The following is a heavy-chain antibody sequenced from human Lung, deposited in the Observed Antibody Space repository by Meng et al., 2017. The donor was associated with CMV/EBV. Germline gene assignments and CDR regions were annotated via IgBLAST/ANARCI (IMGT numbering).Heavy chain of an antibody. V-gene: IGHV3-21*01. CDR1: GFTFMPYN. CDR2: ISGSGQDA. J-gene: IGHJ4*02. Sequence: GGSLKISCAASGFTFMPYNMNWVRQAPGKGLEWVSSISGSGQDAYYADSLRGRFTVSRDNRRKALYLQMDALRVEDTAVYYCARDLQTFCGSPGCYDGFPHWGQGTLVTVSS. CDR3: ARDLQTFCGSPGCYDGFPH. D-gene: IGHD2-2*01.